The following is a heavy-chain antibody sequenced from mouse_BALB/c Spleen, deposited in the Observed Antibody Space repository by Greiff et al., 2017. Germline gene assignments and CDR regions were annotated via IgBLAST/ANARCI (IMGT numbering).Heavy chain of an antibody. V-gene: IGHV1S81*02. CDR3: TRGSWVFFDY. CDR2: INPSNGGT. J-gene: IGHJ2*01. D-gene: IGHD4-1*01. CDR1: GYTFTSYY. Sequence: VQRVESGAELVKPGASVKLSCKASGYTFTSYYMYWVKQRPGQGLEWIGEINPSNGGTNFNEKFKSKATLTVDKSSSTAYMQLSSLTSEDSAVYYCTRGSWVFFDYWGQGTTLTVSS.